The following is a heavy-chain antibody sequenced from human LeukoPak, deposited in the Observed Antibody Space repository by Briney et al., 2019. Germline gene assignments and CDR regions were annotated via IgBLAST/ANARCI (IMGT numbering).Heavy chain of an antibody. Sequence: GRSLRLSCAASGFTFSSYAMHWVRQAPGKGLEWVAVISYDGSNKYYADSVKGRFTISRDNSKNTLYLQMNSLRVEDTAVYYCAREVTEWGQGTLVTVSS. CDR3: AREVTE. J-gene: IGHJ4*02. CDR1: GFTFSSYA. D-gene: IGHD2-21*02. CDR2: ISYDGSNK. V-gene: IGHV3-30-3*01.